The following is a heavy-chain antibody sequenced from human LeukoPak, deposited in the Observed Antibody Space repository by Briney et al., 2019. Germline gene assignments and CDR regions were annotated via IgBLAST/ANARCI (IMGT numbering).Heavy chain of an antibody. D-gene: IGHD3-22*01. CDR1: GFTFSSYS. V-gene: IGHV3-21*01. CDR3: ARGIGVTNRPYFDY. J-gene: IGHJ4*02. Sequence: GGSLRLSCAASGFTFSSYSMNWVRQAPGKGLEWVSSISSSSSYIYYADSVKGRFTISRDNAKNSLYLQMNSLRAEDTAVYYCARGIGVTNRPYFDYWGQGTLVTVSS. CDR2: ISSSSSYI.